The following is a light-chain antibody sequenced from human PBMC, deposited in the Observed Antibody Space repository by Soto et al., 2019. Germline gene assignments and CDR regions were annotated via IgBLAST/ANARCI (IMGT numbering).Light chain of an antibody. CDR1: QSVSIN. Sequence: EIVMTQSPVTLSVSPGERTTLSCMAIQSVSINLAWYQQNAGQAPSLLIYGAFTRATGIPARCSGTGSGTEFTLTISSLQSEDFEVYYCQQYNDWPLTFGQGTKVDIK. CDR3: QQYNDWPLT. J-gene: IGKJ1*01. CDR2: GAF. V-gene: IGKV3-15*01.